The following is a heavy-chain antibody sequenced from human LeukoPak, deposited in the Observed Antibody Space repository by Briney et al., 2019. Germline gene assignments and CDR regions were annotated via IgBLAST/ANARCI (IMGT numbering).Heavy chain of an antibody. CDR1: GFTFSSYG. CDR2: ISYDGSNK. Sequence: GGSLRLSCAASGFTFSSYGMHWVRQAPGKGLEWVAVISYDGSNKYYADSVKGRFTISRDNSKNTLYLQMNSLRAEDTAIYYCAKGVALNTAMEVWGQGTTVTVSS. CDR3: AKGVALNTAMEV. V-gene: IGHV3-30*18. J-gene: IGHJ6*02. D-gene: IGHD1/OR15-1a*01.